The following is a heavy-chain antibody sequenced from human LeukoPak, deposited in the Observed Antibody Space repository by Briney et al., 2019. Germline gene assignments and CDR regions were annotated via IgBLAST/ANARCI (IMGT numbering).Heavy chain of an antibody. CDR1: GYSISSGYY. D-gene: IGHD1-26*01. CDR3: ARGAVGADY. J-gene: IGHJ4*02. Sequence: SEILSLTCTVSGYSISSGYYWGWIRQPPGKGLEWIGEINHSGSTNYNPSLKSRVTISVDTSKNQFSLKLSSVTAADTAVYYCARGAVGADYWGQGTLVTVSS. V-gene: IGHV4-38-2*02. CDR2: INHSGST.